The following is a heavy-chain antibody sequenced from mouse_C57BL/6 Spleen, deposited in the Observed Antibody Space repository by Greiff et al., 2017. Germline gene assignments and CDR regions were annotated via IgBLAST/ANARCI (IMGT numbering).Heavy chain of an antibody. J-gene: IGHJ3*01. CDR2: INPNNGGT. CDR1: GYTFTDYN. D-gene: IGHD2-3*01. CDR3: ARGGNGYYWFAY. V-gene: IGHV1-22*01. Sequence: VQLQQSGPELVKPGASVKMSCKASGYTFTDYNMHWVKQSHGKSLEWIGYINPNNGGTSYNQKFKGKATLTVNKSSSTAYMELRSLTSEDSAVYYCARGGNGYYWFAYWGQGTLVTVSA.